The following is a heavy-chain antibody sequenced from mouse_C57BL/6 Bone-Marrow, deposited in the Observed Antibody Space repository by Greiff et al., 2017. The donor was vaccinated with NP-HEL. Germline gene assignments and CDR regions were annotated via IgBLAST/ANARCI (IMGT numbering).Heavy chain of an antibody. V-gene: IGHV7-1*01. D-gene: IGHD1-1*01. J-gene: IGHJ1*03. CDR2: SRNKANDYTT. CDR3: ARDALHYYGSSYWYFDV. Sequence: EVKVVESGGGLVQSGRSLRLSCATSGFTFSDFYMEWVRQAPGKGLEWIAASRNKANDYTTEYSASVKGRFIVSRDTSQSILYLQMNALRAEDTAIYYCARDALHYYGSSYWYFDVWGTGTTVTVSS. CDR1: GFTFSDFY.